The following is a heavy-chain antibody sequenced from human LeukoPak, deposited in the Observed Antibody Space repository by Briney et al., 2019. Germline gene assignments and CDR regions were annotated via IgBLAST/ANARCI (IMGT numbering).Heavy chain of an antibody. CDR1: GYSFSTHW. CDR3: ARDRRQGFDP. Sequence: GASVKVSCKASGYSFSTHWMHWVRQAPGQGLEWMGWINPNSGGTNYAQKFQGRVTMTRDTSISTAYMELSRLRSDDTAVYYCARDRRQGFDPWGQGTLVTVSS. J-gene: IGHJ5*02. CDR2: INPNSGGT. V-gene: IGHV1-2*02.